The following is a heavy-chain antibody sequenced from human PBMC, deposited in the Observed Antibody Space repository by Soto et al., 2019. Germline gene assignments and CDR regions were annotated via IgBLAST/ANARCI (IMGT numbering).Heavy chain of an antibody. D-gene: IGHD3-10*01. CDR2: INPNSGGT. Sequence: QVQLVQSGAEVKKPGASVTVSCKASGYTFTGYYMHWVRQAPGQGLELMGWINPNSGGTNYAQKFQGRVTMTRDTSISTAYMELSRRRSDDTAVYYCARVPPERVRGVRGPTNWFDPWGQGTLVTVSS. J-gene: IGHJ5*02. CDR1: GYTFTGYY. CDR3: ARVPPERVRGVRGPTNWFDP. V-gene: IGHV1-2*02.